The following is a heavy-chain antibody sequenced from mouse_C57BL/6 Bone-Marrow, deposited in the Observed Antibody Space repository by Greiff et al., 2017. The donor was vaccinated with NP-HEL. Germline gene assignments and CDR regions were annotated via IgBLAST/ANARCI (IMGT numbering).Heavy chain of an antibody. Sequence: EVKLQESGPVLVKPGASVKMSCKASGYTFTDYYMNWVKQSHGKSLEWIGVINPYNGGTSYNQKFKGKATLTVDKSSSTAYMELNSLTSEDSAVYYCARNPLAAVVADWYFDVWGTGTTVTVSS. D-gene: IGHD1-1*01. CDR2: INPYNGGT. V-gene: IGHV1-19*01. CDR3: ARNPLAAVVADWYFDV. CDR1: GYTFTDYY. J-gene: IGHJ1*03.